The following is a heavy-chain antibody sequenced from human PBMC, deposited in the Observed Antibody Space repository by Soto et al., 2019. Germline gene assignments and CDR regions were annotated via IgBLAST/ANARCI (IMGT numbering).Heavy chain of an antibody. Sequence: QVQLVQSGSEVKKPGSSVKVSCKASGGTFSSYAISWVRQAPGQGLEWMGGIIPIFGTANYAQKFQGRVTITADKSTSTAYMELSSRRSADTAVYYCATTGSSYGFAFDIWGQGTMVTVSS. V-gene: IGHV1-69*06. CDR2: IIPIFGTA. CDR3: ATTGSSYGFAFDI. D-gene: IGHD3-10*01. J-gene: IGHJ3*02. CDR1: GGTFSSYA.